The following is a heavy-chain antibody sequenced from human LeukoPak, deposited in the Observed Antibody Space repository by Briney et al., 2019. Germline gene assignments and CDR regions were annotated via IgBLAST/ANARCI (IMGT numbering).Heavy chain of an antibody. CDR1: GFTVSSNY. J-gene: IGHJ4*02. V-gene: IGHV3-66*01. D-gene: IGHD3-22*01. CDR3: AKEEKDFYDSSGYYPIDY. CDR2: IYRGGNT. Sequence: AGGSLRLSCAASGFTVSSNYMSWVRQAPGKGLEWVSVIYRGGNTYYADSVKGRFTISRDNSQNTLYLQMNRLRAEDTAVYYCAKEEKDFYDSSGYYPIDYWGQGTLVTVSS.